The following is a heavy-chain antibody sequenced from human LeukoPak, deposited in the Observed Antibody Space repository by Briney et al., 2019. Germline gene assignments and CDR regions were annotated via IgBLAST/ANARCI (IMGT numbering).Heavy chain of an antibody. D-gene: IGHD3-22*01. CDR1: GGSFSGYY. CDR3: ARVRITMIVVVITVLDAFDI. V-gene: IGHV4-34*01. Sequence: SETLSLTCAVYGGSFSGYYWSWIRQPPGKGLEWIGEINHSGSTNYNPSLKSRVTISVDTSKNQFSLKLSSVTAADTAVCYCARVRITMIVVVITVLDAFDIWGQGTMVTVSS. CDR2: INHSGST. J-gene: IGHJ3*02.